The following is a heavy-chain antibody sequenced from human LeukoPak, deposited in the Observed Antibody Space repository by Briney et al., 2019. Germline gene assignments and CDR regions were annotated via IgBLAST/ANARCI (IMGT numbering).Heavy chain of an antibody. CDR2: IYSSGST. CDR1: GGSISNYY. D-gene: IGHD3-10*01. J-gene: IGHJ6*03. Sequence: PSETLSLTCTVSGGSISNYYWSWIRQPAGKGLEWIGRIYSSGSTNYNPSLKSRVTMSVDTSKNQFSLEVSSVTAADTAVYYCARDGRPGTYYYYMDVWGKGTTVTISS. V-gene: IGHV4-4*07. CDR3: ARDGRPGTYYYYMDV.